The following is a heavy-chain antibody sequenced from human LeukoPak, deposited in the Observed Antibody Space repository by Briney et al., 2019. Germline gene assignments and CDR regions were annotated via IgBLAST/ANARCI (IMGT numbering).Heavy chain of an antibody. D-gene: IGHD6-19*01. Sequence: SGPTLVNPTQTLTLTCTCSGFSLSTSGVSVGWIRQPPAKALDWLALIYWDEYKRHRPFLEGRLTITKDTAKIQVGLTIANMDPVDTATYYCAHSRSGSSGWFHNDYWGQGTLVTVSS. CDR3: AHSRSGSSGWFHNDY. CDR2: IYWDEYK. J-gene: IGHJ4*02. V-gene: IGHV2-5*02. CDR1: GFSLSTSGVS.